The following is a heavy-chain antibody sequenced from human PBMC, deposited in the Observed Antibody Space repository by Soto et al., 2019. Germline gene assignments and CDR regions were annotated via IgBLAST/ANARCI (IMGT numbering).Heavy chain of an antibody. V-gene: IGHV3-53*04. Sequence: PVGSLRLSCAASGFTVSSNYMSWVRQAPGKGLEWVSVIYSGGSTYYADSVKGRFTISRHNSKNTLYLQMNSLRAEDTAVYYCARAPIAAAGTKYYYYYMDVWGKGTTVNVSS. CDR2: IYSGGST. CDR1: GFTVSSNY. D-gene: IGHD6-13*01. J-gene: IGHJ6*03. CDR3: ARAPIAAAGTKYYYYYMDV.